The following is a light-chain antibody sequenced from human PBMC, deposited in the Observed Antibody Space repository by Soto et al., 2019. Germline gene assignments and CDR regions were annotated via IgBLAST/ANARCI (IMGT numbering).Light chain of an antibody. Sequence: EIGLTQSPGTLSFSPGERATLSCRASQSVSSSYLAWYQQKPGQAPRLLIYGASSRATGIPDRFSGSGSGTDFTLTISSLEPEDFAVYYCQQRSNWPPAFGPGTKVDIK. V-gene: IGKV3D-20*02. CDR2: GAS. CDR1: QSVSSSY. J-gene: IGKJ3*01. CDR3: QQRSNWPPA.